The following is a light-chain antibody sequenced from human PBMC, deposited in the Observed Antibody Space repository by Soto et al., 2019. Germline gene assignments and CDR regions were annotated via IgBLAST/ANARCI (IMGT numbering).Light chain of an antibody. CDR2: GAS. Sequence: EIVLTQSPGTLSLSPGERATLSCGASQSVTSNYLAWYQQKPGQAPRLLIFGASIRVKGIPDRFIGSGSGTVFTLTISRLEPEDFAVYYCQHYVTSLTTFGQGTKVEVK. J-gene: IGKJ1*01. CDR3: QHYVTSLTT. V-gene: IGKV3-20*01. CDR1: QSVTSNY.